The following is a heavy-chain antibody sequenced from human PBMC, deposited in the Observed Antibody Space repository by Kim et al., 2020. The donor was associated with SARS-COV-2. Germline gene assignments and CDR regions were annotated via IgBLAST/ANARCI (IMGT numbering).Heavy chain of an antibody. J-gene: IGHJ4*02. V-gene: IGHV3-23*01. CDR3: AQSVAGRNYFDY. D-gene: IGHD6-19*01. Sequence: AEYVKGRFTISQDNNKNPQSPQMNRLRAEDTAVYYCAQSVAGRNYFDYWGQGTLVTVSS.